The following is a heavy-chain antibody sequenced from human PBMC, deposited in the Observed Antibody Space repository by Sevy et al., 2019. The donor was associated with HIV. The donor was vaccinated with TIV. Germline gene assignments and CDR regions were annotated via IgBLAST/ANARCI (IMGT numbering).Heavy chain of an antibody. CDR1: GFIFSDYF. CDR2: ITGSGTTL. D-gene: IGHD3-10*01. CDR3: ARDLTPGETYIDY. J-gene: IGHJ4*02. Sequence: GGSLRLSCTASGFIFSDYFMMWIRRAPGKGLEWISYITGSGTTLYYADSVKGRFTISRDNSKNSLYLQMNSLRAEDTAIYYCARDLTPGETYIDYWGQGTLVTVSS. V-gene: IGHV3-11*01.